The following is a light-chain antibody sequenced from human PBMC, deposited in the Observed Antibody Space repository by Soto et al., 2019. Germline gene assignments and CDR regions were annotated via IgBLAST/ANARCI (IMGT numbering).Light chain of an antibody. Sequence: QSALTQLASVSGSPGQSITITCTGTSRDIGNYNYVTWYQHHPGKAPKLMIYEITSRPSAVSDRFSGSKSGMTASLTISGLQPEVEADYFCASYRSANCLVGFGTGTKVTVL. J-gene: IGLJ1*01. CDR2: EIT. V-gene: IGLV2-14*01. CDR3: ASYRSANCLVG. CDR1: SRDIGNYNY.